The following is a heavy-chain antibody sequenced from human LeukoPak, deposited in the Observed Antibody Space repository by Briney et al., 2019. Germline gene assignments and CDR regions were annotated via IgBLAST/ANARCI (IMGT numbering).Heavy chain of an antibody. V-gene: IGHV4-30-4*01. J-gene: IGHJ5*02. CDR3: ARPYYYDSRIDP. Sequence: SETLSLTCTVSGGSISSGDYYWGWIRQPPGKGLEWIGYIYYSGSTYYNPSLKSRVTISVDTSKNQLSLKLTSVTAADTAVYYCARPYYYDSRIDPWGQGTLVTVSS. D-gene: IGHD3-22*01. CDR1: GGSISSGDYY. CDR2: IYYSGST.